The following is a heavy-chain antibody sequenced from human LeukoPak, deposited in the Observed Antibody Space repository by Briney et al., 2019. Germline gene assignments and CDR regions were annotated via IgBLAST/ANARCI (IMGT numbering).Heavy chain of an antibody. V-gene: IGHV3-21*04. D-gene: IGHD3-10*01. CDR1: GFTFSSYS. CDR2: ISSRSSYI. CDR3: ARAPGTVWFGELSGWYFDL. J-gene: IGHJ2*01. Sequence: NPGGSLRLSCAASGFTFSSYSMNWVRQAPGKGLEWVSSISSRSSYIYYADSVKGRFTISRDNAKNSLYLQMNSLRAEDTAVYYCARAPGTVWFGELSGWYFDLWGRGTLVTVSS.